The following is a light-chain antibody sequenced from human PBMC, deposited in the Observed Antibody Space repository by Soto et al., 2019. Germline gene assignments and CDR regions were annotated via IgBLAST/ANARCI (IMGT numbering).Light chain of an antibody. CDR2: EVS. V-gene: IGLV2-8*01. CDR3: SSYAGSNNRV. Sequence: QSALTQPPSASGSPGQSGTISCTGTSSDVGGYNYVSWYQQHPGKAPKLMIYEVSKRPSGVPDRFSGSKSGNTASLTVSGLQAEDEADYYCSSYAGSNNRVFGTGTKLTVL. CDR1: SSDVGGYNY. J-gene: IGLJ1*01.